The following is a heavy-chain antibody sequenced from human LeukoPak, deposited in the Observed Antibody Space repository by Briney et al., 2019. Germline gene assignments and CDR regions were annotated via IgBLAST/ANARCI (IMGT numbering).Heavy chain of an antibody. Sequence: GESLKISCKGSGYSFTSYWLGWVRQMPGKGLEWMGIIYPGDSDTRYSPSFQGQVTISADKSISTAYLQSSSLKASDTAMYYCPRRYAAGAFDPWGQGTLVTVSS. J-gene: IGHJ5*02. CDR2: IYPGDSDT. CDR3: PRRYAAGAFDP. CDR1: GYSFTSYW. D-gene: IGHD6-19*01. V-gene: IGHV5-51*01.